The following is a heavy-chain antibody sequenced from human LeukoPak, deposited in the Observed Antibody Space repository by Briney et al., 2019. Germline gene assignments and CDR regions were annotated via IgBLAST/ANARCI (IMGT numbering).Heavy chain of an antibody. CDR3: AKDQILLWFGEGASFDY. CDR1: GLTFSNYG. J-gene: IGHJ4*02. CDR2: VSYDGSNK. V-gene: IGHV3-30*18. Sequence: PGGSLRLSCAASGLTFSNYGIHWVREAPGKGLEWVAVVSYDGSNKYYADAVKGRFTISRDNSKNTLYLQMNSLRAEDTAVYYCAKDQILLWFGEGASFDYWGQGTLVTVSS. D-gene: IGHD3-10*01.